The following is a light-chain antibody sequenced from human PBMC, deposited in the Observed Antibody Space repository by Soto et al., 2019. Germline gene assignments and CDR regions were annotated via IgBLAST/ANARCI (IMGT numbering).Light chain of an antibody. CDR3: QSYDSSLSGSV. V-gene: IGLV1-40*01. Sequence: QPVLTQPPSVSGAPGQRVTISCTGSSSNIGAGYDVHWYQQLPGTAPKLLIYXXXXXXXXXXXXXXGSKSGTSASLAITGXXXXXXXXXXCQSYDSSLSGSVFGGGTKLTVL. CDR2: XXX. CDR1: SSNIGAGYD. J-gene: IGLJ3*02.